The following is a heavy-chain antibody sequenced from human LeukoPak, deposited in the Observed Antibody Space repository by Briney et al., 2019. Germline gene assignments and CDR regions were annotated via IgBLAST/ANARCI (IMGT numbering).Heavy chain of an antibody. J-gene: IGHJ4*02. D-gene: IGHD1-26*01. Sequence: GGSLRLSCAASGFTFSDYHMSWIRQAPGKGLEWVSYISSSGSTIYYADSVKGRFTISRDNAKNSLYLQMNSLRAEDTAVYYCAWVGATIERPFDYWGQGTLVTVSS. CDR2: ISSSGSTI. CDR3: AWVGATIERPFDY. V-gene: IGHV3-11*04. CDR1: GFTFSDYH.